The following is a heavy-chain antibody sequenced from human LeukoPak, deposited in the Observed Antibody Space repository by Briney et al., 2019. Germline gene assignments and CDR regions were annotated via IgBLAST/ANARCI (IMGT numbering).Heavy chain of an antibody. V-gene: IGHV1-24*01. CDR1: VYTLSEFS. J-gene: IGHJ4*02. CDR2: FDPEDGET. CDR3: VASSPQNWKAHDY. D-gene: IGHD1-1*01. Sequence: ASVNVSCKVSVYTLSEFSMHWVRQAPGKGLEWMGGFDPEDGETIYAQKFQGRVSMTEDTSTDTAYMELSSLRSEDTAVYYCVASSPQNWKAHDYWGQGTLVTVSS.